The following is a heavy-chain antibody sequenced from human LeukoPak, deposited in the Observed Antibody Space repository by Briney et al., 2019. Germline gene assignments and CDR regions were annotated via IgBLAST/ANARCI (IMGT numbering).Heavy chain of an antibody. CDR2: TSSNGGST. J-gene: IGHJ4*02. CDR3: AKGSPVIQGSSGRFDY. D-gene: IGHD2-21*01. CDR1: GFNFRSYA. Sequence: GGSLRLSCAASGFNFRSYAMTWVRQPPGKGLEWVSSTSSNGGSTYYADFMEGRFTISRDNSMNTLSLQMDSLRVEDTAVYYCAKGSPVIQGSSGRFDYWGQGILVTVSS. V-gene: IGHV3-23*01.